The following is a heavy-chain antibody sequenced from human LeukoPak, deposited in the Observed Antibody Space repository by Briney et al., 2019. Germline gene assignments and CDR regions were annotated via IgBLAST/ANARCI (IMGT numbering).Heavy chain of an antibody. CDR1: GYTFTSYY. V-gene: IGHV1-46*01. CDR3: ARDQGSVEYSSSHGMDV. CDR2: INPSGGST. J-gene: IGHJ6*02. D-gene: IGHD6-6*01. Sequence: GASAKVSCKASGYTFTSYYMHWVRQAPGQGLEWMGIINPSGGSTSYAQKFQGRVTMTRDTSTSTVYMELSSLGSEDTAVYYCARDQGSVEYSSSHGMDVWGQGTTVTVSS.